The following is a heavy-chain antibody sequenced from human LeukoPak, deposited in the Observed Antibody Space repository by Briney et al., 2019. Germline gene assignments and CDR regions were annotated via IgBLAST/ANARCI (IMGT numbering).Heavy chain of an antibody. CDR1: GASISSGNDY. D-gene: IGHD3-10*01. V-gene: IGHV4-61*02. CDR2: VYTGGST. Sequence: SETLSLTCTVSGASISSGNDYWSWIRQPAGKGLEWIGRVYTGGSTNYNPSLKSRVTISVDTSKNQFSLKLSSVTAADTAVYYCARIGSGSYPFDYWGQGTLVTVSS. CDR3: ARIGSGSYPFDY. J-gene: IGHJ4*02.